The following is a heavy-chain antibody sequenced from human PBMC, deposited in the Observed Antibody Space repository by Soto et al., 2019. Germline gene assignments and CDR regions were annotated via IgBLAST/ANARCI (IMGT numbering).Heavy chain of an antibody. J-gene: IGHJ3*02. CDR2: VGRSGTT. D-gene: IGHD1-1*01. V-gene: IGHV3-23*01. CDR1: GFSLSTYV. CDR3: AKGILLEPPSTRAFDI. Sequence: PGGSLRLSCAVSGFSLSTYVMSWVRQAPGKGLEWVSTVGRSGTTFYPDSVRGRFTITRDNDNNALFLQMNSLRADDTAIYYCAKGILLEPPSTRAFDIWGQGTMVTVSS.